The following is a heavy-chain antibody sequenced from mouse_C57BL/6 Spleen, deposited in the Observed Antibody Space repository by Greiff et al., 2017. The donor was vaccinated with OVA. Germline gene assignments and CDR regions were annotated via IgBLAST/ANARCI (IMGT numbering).Heavy chain of an antibody. CDR3: ARGGGLHYFDY. CDR1: GYAFTNYL. J-gene: IGHJ2*01. D-gene: IGHD1-1*02. Sequence: VMLVESGAELVRPGTSVKVSCKASGYAFTNYLIEWVKQRPGQGLEWIGVINPGSGGTNYNEKFKGKATLTADKSSSTAYMQLSSLTSEDSAVYFCARGGGLHYFDYWGQGTTLTVSS. CDR2: INPGSGGT. V-gene: IGHV1-54*01.